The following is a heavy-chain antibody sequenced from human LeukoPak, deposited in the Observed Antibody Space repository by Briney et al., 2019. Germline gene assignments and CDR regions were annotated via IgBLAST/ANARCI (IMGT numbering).Heavy chain of an antibody. Sequence: SETPSPTCTVSGGSLRIYYWGWIRHPAGEGPGGFGRFYTSGSTNYNPSLKSRVTMSVDTSTNQFSLKLSSVTAAHTAVYYCARDDCTSTSCSSGAFDIWGQGTMVTVSS. CDR3: ARDDCTSTSCSSGAFDI. CDR1: GGSLRIYY. J-gene: IGHJ3*02. D-gene: IGHD2-2*01. CDR2: FYTSGST. V-gene: IGHV4-4*07.